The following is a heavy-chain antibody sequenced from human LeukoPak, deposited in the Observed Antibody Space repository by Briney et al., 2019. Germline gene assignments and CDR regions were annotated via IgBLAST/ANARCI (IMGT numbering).Heavy chain of an antibody. D-gene: IGHD6-19*01. J-gene: IGHJ6*02. CDR3: ARVGQWLVSPYYYYGMDV. CDR1: GFTFSDYY. V-gene: IGHV3-7*01. CDR2: IKQDGSEK. Sequence: GGSLRLSCAASGFTFSDYYMSWIRQAPGKGLEWVANIKQDGSEKYYVDSVKGRFTISRDNAKNSLYLQMNSLRAEDTAVYYCARVGQWLVSPYYYYGMDVWGQGTTVTVSS.